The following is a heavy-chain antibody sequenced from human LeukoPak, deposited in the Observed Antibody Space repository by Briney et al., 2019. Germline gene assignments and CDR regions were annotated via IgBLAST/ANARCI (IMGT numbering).Heavy chain of an antibody. CDR3: ARVRRTYYYDSSGYYPSLSFDY. Sequence: GGSLRLSCAASGFTFSSYSMNWVRQAPGRGLEWVSSISSSSSYIYYADSVKGRFTISRDNAKNSLYLQMNSLRAEDTAVYYCARVRRTYYYDSSGYYPSLSFDYWGQGTLVTVSS. J-gene: IGHJ4*02. CDR2: ISSSSSYI. V-gene: IGHV3-21*01. D-gene: IGHD3-22*01. CDR1: GFTFSSYS.